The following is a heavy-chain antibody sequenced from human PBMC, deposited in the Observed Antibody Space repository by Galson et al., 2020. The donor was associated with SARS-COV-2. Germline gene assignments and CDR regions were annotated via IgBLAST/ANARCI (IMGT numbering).Heavy chain of an antibody. V-gene: IGHV3-23*01. J-gene: IGHJ1*01. CDR1: GFTFSSYA. Sequence: GGSLRLSCAASGFTFSSYAMSWVRHAPGKGLEWVSAISGSGGSTYYADSVKGRFTISRDNSKNTLYLQMNSLRAEDTAVYYCAKDWSSSWSLNPFEYFQHLGQGTLVTVSS. CDR3: AKDWSSSWSLNPFEYFQH. D-gene: IGHD6-13*01. CDR2: ISGSGGST.